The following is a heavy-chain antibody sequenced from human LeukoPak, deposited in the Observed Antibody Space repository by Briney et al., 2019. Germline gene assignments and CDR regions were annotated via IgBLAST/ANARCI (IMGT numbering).Heavy chain of an antibody. Sequence: SETLSLTCTVSGYSIRTIHYWGWIRQPPGKGLEWIGGIYNGGTTFYNSSLKSRVTISMDTSNNHFSLKLSSVTAADTAVYYCARAPRTGAWDMITFGGVIVHGDAFDFWGQGTMVTVSS. J-gene: IGHJ3*01. CDR3: ARAPRTGAWDMITFGGVIVHGDAFDF. D-gene: IGHD3-16*02. CDR1: GYSIRTIHY. CDR2: IYNGGTT. V-gene: IGHV4-38-2*02.